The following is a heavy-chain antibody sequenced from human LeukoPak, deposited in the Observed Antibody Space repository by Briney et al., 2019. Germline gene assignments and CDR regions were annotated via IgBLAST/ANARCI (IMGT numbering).Heavy chain of an antibody. CDR3: AGYGGNSENY. CDR2: INHSGST. J-gene: IGHJ4*02. D-gene: IGHD4-23*01. V-gene: IGHV4-34*01. Sequence: SETLSLTCAVYGGSFSGYYWSWIRQPPGKGLEWIGEINHSGSTNYNPSLKSRVTISVDTSKNQFSLKLSSVTAADTAVYYCAGYGGNSENYWGQGTLVTVSS. CDR1: GGSFSGYY.